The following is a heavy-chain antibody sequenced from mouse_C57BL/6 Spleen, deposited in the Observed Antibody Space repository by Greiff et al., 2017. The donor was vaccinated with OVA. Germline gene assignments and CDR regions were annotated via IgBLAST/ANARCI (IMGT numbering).Heavy chain of an antibody. V-gene: IGHV3-6*01. J-gene: IGHJ2*01. CDR3: ARDDGGVKDY. Sequence: ESGPGLVKPSQSLSLTCSVTGYSITSGYYWNWIRQFPGNKLEWMGYISYDGSNNYNPSLKNRISITRDTSKNQFFLKLNSVTTEDTATYYCARDDGGVKDYWGQGTTLTVSS. CDR1: GYSITSGYY. CDR2: ISYDGSN. D-gene: IGHD2-3*01.